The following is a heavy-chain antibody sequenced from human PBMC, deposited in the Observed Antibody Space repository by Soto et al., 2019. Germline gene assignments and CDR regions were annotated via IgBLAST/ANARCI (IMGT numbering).Heavy chain of an antibody. V-gene: IGHV3-23*01. Sequence: LRLSCAASGFTFSIYAMSWGRQAPGKGLAWVSGISVSGGSTYYADSVKGRFTISRDNSKNTLYLQMNSLRAEDTAVYYCASNTRYDPPDYWGQGTLVTVSS. CDR1: GFTFSIYA. CDR2: ISVSGGST. J-gene: IGHJ4*02. CDR3: ASNTRYDPPDY. D-gene: IGHD3-16*01.